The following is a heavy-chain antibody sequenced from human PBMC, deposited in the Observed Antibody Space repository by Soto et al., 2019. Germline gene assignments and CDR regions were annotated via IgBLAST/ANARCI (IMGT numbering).Heavy chain of an antibody. CDR2: MNPNSGNT. CDR3: ASSGALRSDYGDYGDAFDI. J-gene: IGHJ3*02. V-gene: IGHV1-8*01. D-gene: IGHD4-17*01. Sequence: QVQLVQSGAEVKKPGASVKVSCKASGYTFTSYDINWVRQATGQGLEWMGWMNPNSGNTGYAQKFQGRVTMTRNTSISTAYMELSSLRSEDTAVYYCASSGALRSDYGDYGDAFDIWGQGTMVTVSS. CDR1: GYTFTSYD.